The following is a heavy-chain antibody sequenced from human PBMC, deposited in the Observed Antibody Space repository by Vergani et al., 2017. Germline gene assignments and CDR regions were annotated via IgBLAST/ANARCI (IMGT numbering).Heavy chain of an antibody. J-gene: IGHJ6*02. CDR3: ARERYEAYYCGMDV. CDR1: GFTFSSYE. D-gene: IGHD1-1*01. Sequence: EVQLVESGGGLVQPGGSLRLSCAASGFTFSSYEMNWVRQAPGKGLEWVSYISSSGSTIYYADSVKGRFTISRDNAKNSLYLQMNSLRAEDTAFDYCARERYEAYYCGMDVWGQGTTVTVSS. V-gene: IGHV3-48*03. CDR2: ISSSGSTI.